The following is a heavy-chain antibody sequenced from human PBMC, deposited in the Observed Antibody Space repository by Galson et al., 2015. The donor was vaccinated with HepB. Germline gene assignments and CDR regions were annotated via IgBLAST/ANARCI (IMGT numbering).Heavy chain of an antibody. J-gene: IGHJ6*02. D-gene: IGHD6-19*01. CDR1: GFTVSSNY. CDR3: ARAILSLRIAVADPVYGMDV. V-gene: IGHV3-66*01. CDR2: IYRGGST. Sequence: SLRLSCAASGFTVSSNYMSWVRQAPGTGLEWVPVIYRGGSTSYADSVRGRFTIYRDKSKNTLYLQMNSLRAEDKAVYYCARAILSLRIAVADPVYGMDVWGQGTTVTVSS.